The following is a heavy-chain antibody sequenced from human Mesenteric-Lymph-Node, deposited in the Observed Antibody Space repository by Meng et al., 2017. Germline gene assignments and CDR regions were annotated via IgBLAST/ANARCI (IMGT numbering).Heavy chain of an antibody. CDR3: VRSQGVPVGPDY. D-gene: IGHD1-26*01. Sequence: GESLKISCAASGFTFSSYTMSWVRQAPGKGLEWVSSISGSDENYYADSVKGRFTVSRDNSKNTVYLQMNSLRAEDTAVYYCVRSQGVPVGPDYWGQGALVTVSS. V-gene: IGHV3-23*01. CDR2: ISGSDEN. CDR1: GFTFSSYT. J-gene: IGHJ4*02.